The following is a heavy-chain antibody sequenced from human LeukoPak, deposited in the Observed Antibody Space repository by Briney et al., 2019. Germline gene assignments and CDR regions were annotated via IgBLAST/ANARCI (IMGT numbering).Heavy chain of an antibody. J-gene: IGHJ6*02. V-gene: IGHV3-21*01. CDR3: ARESKAVAGRVRYYYGMDV. CDR1: GFTFSSYS. CDR2: ISSSSSYI. D-gene: IGHD6-19*01. Sequence: PGGSLGLSCAASGFTFSSYSMNWVRQAPGKGLEWVSSISSSSSYIYYADSVKGRFTISRDNAKNSLYLQMNSLRAEDTAVYYCARESKAVAGRVRYYYGMDVWGQGTTVTVSS.